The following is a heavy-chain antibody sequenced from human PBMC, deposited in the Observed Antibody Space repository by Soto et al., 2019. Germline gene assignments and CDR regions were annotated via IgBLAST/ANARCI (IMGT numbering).Heavy chain of an antibody. CDR3: ASRNYYDTSGYYYWYYFDF. V-gene: IGHV3-23*01. D-gene: IGHD3-22*01. Sequence: GGSLRLSCAASGIPFSNYAMSWVRQAPGKGLEWVSGISGSGDSTYYAESVKGRFTISRDNSKNTVYLQMNSLGAEDTAVYYCASRNYYDTSGYYYWYYFDFWGQGALVTVSS. CDR2: ISGSGDST. CDR1: GIPFSNYA. J-gene: IGHJ4*02.